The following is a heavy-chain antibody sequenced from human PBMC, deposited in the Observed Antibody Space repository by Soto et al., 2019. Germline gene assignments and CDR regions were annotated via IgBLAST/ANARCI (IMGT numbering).Heavy chain of an antibody. D-gene: IGHD3-3*01. Sequence: QVQLQESGPGLVKPSETLSLTCTVSGASISTQSWNWIRQAPGKGVEWIGYLYYSGTTNYNPSLKSRVTISADTSKNQVSLKSTSVTAADTAVYFCARGLSWSPYFESWGQGILVTVSS. CDR3: ARGLSWSPYFES. CDR1: GASISTQS. CDR2: LYYSGTT. V-gene: IGHV4-59*11. J-gene: IGHJ4*02.